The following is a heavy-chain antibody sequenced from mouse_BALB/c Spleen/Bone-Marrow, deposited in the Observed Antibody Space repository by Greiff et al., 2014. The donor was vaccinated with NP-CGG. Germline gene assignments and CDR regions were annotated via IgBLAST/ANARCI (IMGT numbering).Heavy chain of an antibody. CDR1: GYTFTGYV. D-gene: IGHD2-4*01. CDR3: AREGGLRRGDYYTMDY. CDR2: INPYNDGT. J-gene: IGHJ4*01. Sequence: VQLQQSGPELVKPGASVKVSCKASGYTFTGYVMHWVKQKPGQGLEWIGYINPYNDGTKYNEKFKGKATLTSDKSSRTAYMELSSLTSEDSAVYYCAREGGLRRGDYYTMDYWGQGTSVTVSS. V-gene: IGHV1-14*01.